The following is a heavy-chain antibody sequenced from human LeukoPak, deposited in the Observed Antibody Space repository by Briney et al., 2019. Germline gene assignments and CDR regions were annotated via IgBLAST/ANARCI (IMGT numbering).Heavy chain of an antibody. V-gene: IGHV4-39*01. Sequence: SETLSLACTVSDGSITRSSYYWGWIRQTPGEGLDWIGSIYYSGITYYNPSLQGRVTMSVDTSKNQFSLKLNSVAVADTAVYYCARLRVTTGFDYWDQGIPVTVS. J-gene: IGHJ4*02. CDR2: IYYSGIT. D-gene: IGHD2-21*02. CDR3: ARLRVTTGFDY. CDR1: DGSITRSSYY.